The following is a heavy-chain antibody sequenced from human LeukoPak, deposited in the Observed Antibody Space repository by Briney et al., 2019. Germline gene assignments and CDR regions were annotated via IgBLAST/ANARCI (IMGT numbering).Heavy chain of an antibody. J-gene: IGHJ4*02. CDR2: INLSGGST. CDR1: RFTLINYY. D-gene: IGHD4/OR15-4a*01. CDR3: ARDLDYGEKSEDY. Sequence: ASVKVSCKASRFTLINYYMHWVRQAPGQGLEWLGIINLSGGSTHYPQKFQDRVTMTRDTSTSTVYMELSSLRSEDTAVYYCARDLDYGEKSEDYWGQGTLVTVSS. V-gene: IGHV1-46*01.